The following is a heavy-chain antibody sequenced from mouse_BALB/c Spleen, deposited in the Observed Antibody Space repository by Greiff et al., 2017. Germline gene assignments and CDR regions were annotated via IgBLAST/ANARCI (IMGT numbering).Heavy chain of an antibody. D-gene: IGHD1-1*01. V-gene: IGHV2-9*02. J-gene: IGHJ4*01. CDR3: ARDGGYYGSSRAMDY. CDR2: IWAGGST. CDR1: GFSLTSYG. Sequence: VQGVESGPGLVAPSQSLSITCTVSGFSLTSYGVHWVRQPPGKGLEWLGVIWAGGSTNYNSALMSRLSISKDNSKSQVFLKMNSLQTDDTAMYYCARDGGYYGSSRAMDYWGQGTSVTVSS.